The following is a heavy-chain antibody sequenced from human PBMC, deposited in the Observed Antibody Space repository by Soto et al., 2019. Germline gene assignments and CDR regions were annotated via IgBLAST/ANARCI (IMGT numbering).Heavy chain of an antibody. CDR2: IIPIFGTA. Sequence: ASVKVSFKDSGGTLSSYAISWVRHAPGQGLEWMGGIIPIFGTANYAQKFQGRVTITADESTSTAYMELSSLRSEDTAVYYCARVRNNYDSSGYPDAFDIWGQGTMVTVS. CDR3: ARVRNNYDSSGYPDAFDI. V-gene: IGHV1-69*13. J-gene: IGHJ3*02. CDR1: GGTLSSYA. D-gene: IGHD3-22*01.